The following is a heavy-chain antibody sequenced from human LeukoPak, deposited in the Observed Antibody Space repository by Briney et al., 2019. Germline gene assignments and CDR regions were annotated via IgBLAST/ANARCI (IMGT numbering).Heavy chain of an antibody. Sequence: GGSVRHSGAASGLTFSTYSMNWVRQAPGKGLEWVSYISSSSSTIYYADSVKGRLTISRDNAKNSLHLQMNTLRDEDTAVYYCAREYSSSSGKALDYWGQGTLVTVSS. CDR1: GLTFSTYS. V-gene: IGHV3-48*02. CDR3: AREYSSSSGKALDY. J-gene: IGHJ4*02. D-gene: IGHD6-6*01. CDR2: ISSSSSTI.